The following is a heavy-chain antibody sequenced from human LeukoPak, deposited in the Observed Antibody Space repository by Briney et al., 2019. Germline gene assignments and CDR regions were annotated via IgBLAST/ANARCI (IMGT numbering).Heavy chain of an antibody. CDR2: FDPEDGET. CDR3: ATDRGYYDSSGYCH. D-gene: IGHD3-22*01. CDR1: GYTLTELS. J-gene: IGHJ4*02. Sequence: ASVKVSCKVSGYTLTELSMHWVRQAPGKGLEWMRGFDPEDGETIYAQKFQGRVTMTEDTSTDTAYMELSSLRSEDTAVYYCATDRGYYDSSGYCHWGQGTLVTVSS. V-gene: IGHV1-24*01.